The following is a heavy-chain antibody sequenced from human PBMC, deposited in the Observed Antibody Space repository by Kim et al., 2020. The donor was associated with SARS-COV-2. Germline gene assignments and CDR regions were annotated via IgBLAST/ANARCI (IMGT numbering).Heavy chain of an antibody. Sequence: LKSRVTISGDTAKNQFSLKLSCVTAADTAVYYCARVSRYCSSTSCVGFDPWGQGTLVTVSS. V-gene: IGHV4-59*01. D-gene: IGHD2-2*01. J-gene: IGHJ5*02. CDR3: ARVSRYCSSTSCVGFDP.